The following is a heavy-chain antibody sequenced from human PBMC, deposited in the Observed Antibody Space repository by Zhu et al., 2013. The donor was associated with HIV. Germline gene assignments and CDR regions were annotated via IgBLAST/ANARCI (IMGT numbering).Heavy chain of an antibody. CDR1: GFTFGDYA. J-gene: IGHJ3*02. D-gene: IGHD1-26*01. V-gene: IGHV3-49*03. CDR3: TRDFYYRDAFDI. CDR2: IRSKAYGGTT. Sequence: EVQLVESGGGLVQPGRSLRLSCTASGFTFGDYAMSWFRQAPGKGLEWVGFIRSKAYGGTTEYAASVKGRFTISRDDSKSIAYLQMNSLKTEDTAVYYCTRDFYYRDAFDIWGQGTMVTVSS.